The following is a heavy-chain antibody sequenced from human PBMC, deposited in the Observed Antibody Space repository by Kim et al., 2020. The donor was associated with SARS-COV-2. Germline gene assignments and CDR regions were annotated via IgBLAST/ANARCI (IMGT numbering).Heavy chain of an antibody. J-gene: IGHJ4*02. Sequence: DSVKARFTSSRDNSKTTLYLKMNSLKTEDTAVYYCANFALSGSYYIGFDYWGQGTLVTVSS. CDR3: ANFALSGSYYIGFDY. D-gene: IGHD3-10*01. V-gene: IGHV3-30*02.